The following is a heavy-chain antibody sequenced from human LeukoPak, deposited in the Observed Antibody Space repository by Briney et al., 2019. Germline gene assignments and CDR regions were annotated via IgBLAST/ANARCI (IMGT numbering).Heavy chain of an antibody. Sequence: GGSLRLSCAASGFTFSSYAMSWVRQAPGKGLEWVSAISGSGGSTYYADFVRGRFIISRDNAWNSLFLQMNSLRAEDTAVYFCATYDSGWYLTYWGQGTLVTVSS. CDR3: ATYDSGWYLTY. J-gene: IGHJ4*02. D-gene: IGHD6-19*01. CDR1: GFTFSSYA. V-gene: IGHV3-23*01. CDR2: ISGSGGST.